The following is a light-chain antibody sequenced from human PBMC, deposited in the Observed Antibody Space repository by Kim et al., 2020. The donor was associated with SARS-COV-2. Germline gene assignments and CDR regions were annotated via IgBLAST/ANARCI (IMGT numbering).Light chain of an antibody. J-gene: IGLJ1*01. CDR3: QSYDSSLSGSV. Sequence: RVTISCSRSSSNLGEGYDAHWYQQLPGTDPRLLIYGNNNRPSGVPDRFSGSRSGTSVSLAITGLQAEDEADYYCQSYDSSLSGSVFGTGTKVTVL. CDR1: SSNLGEGYD. V-gene: IGLV1-40*01. CDR2: GNN.